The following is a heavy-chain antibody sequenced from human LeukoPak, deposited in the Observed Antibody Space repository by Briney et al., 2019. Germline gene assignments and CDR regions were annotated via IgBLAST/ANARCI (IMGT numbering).Heavy chain of an antibody. CDR3: ARDRGGNFDY. CDR2: IYYSGST. V-gene: IGHV4-59*12. CDR1: GGSISSYY. D-gene: IGHD4-23*01. J-gene: IGHJ4*02. Sequence: SETLSLTCTVSGGSISSYYWSWIRQPPGKGLEWIGYIYYSGSTNYNPSLKSRVTISVDTSKNQFSLKLSSVTAADTAVYYCARDRGGNFDYWGQGTLVTVSS.